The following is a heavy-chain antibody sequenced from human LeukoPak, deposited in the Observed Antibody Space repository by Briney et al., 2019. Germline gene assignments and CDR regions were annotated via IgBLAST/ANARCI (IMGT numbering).Heavy chain of an antibody. D-gene: IGHD2-15*01. J-gene: IGHJ3*02. CDR3: ARGSLLHHAFDI. V-gene: IGHV1-8*01. Sequence: GASVKVSCKASGYTFTSYDINWVRQATGQGLEWMGWMNPNSGNTGYAQKFQGRVTITRNTSISTAYMELSSLRSEDTAVYYCARGSLLHHAFDIWGQGTMVTVSS. CDR1: GYTFTSYD. CDR2: MNPNSGNT.